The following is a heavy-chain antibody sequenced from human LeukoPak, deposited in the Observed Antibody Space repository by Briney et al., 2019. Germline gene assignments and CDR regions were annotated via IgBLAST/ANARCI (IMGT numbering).Heavy chain of an antibody. Sequence: SETLSLTCTVSGGSISYHYWSWIRQSPGKGLEWIGSIYYSGSSNYNPSLKSRVTISVDTSKNQFSLRLRSVTAADTAVYYCARGKSRGSHIDYWGQGTLVTVSS. CDR2: IYYSGSS. J-gene: IGHJ4*02. CDR3: ARGKSRGSHIDY. CDR1: GGSISYHY. V-gene: IGHV4-59*08. D-gene: IGHD1-26*01.